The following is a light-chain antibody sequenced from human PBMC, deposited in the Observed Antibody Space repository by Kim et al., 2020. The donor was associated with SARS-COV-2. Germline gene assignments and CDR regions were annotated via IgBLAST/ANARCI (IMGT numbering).Light chain of an antibody. CDR3: ASWDDSLNGVV. CDR2: GYN. Sequence: QSVLTQPPSASGTPGQRVTISCSGSRSNIGSNTVTWYQQLPGTAPKLLIYGYNQRPSGVPDRFSGSESGTSASLAISGLQSEDEAHYYCASWDDSLNGVVFGGGTQLTVL. V-gene: IGLV1-44*01. J-gene: IGLJ2*01. CDR1: RSNIGSNT.